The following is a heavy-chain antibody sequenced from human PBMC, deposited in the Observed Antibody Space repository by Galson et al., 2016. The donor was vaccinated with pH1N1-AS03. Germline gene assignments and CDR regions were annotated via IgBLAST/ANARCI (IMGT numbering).Heavy chain of an antibody. CDR1: GFTFNCA. J-gene: IGHJ3*02. CDR2: ISGSGDNT. V-gene: IGHV3-23*01. Sequence: SLRLSCAASGFTFNCAMSWVRQAPGRGLEWVSAISGSGDNTFYEDSVRGRFTISRDNSENTLYLQMNNLRAEDTALYYCAGPHMVRGVIGGVGVAFDIWGQGAMVTVSS. D-gene: IGHD3-10*01. CDR3: AGPHMVRGVIGGVGVAFDI.